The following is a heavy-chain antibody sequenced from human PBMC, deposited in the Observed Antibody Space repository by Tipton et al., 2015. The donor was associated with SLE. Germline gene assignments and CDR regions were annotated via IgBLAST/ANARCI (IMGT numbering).Heavy chain of an antibody. CDR2: INGNSGDT. CDR1: GFSVTGYY. Sequence: QSGAEVKKPGASVRVSCKASGFSVTGYYMHWVRQAPGQGLEWMGWINGNSGDTKYAQRFQGRVTMTRDTSINTAYMDLYRLTSDDTAVYYCAGVSRDILTGYSYFDSWGQGILVIVSS. J-gene: IGHJ4*02. V-gene: IGHV1-2*02. CDR3: AGVSRDILTGYSYFDS. D-gene: IGHD3-9*01.